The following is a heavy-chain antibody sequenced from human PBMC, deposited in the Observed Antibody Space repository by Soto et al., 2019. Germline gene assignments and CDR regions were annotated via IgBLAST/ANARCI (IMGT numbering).Heavy chain of an antibody. J-gene: IGHJ5*02. Sequence: QVQLQQWGARLLKPSETLSLTCAVYGGSFSGYYWTWIRQPPGKGLEWIGEIIHSGSTTYSPSLKSRVTISVDTSKNQFSLKLTSVTAADTAVYYCARRVESSSFYFDPWGQGTLVTVSS. D-gene: IGHD6-13*01. CDR3: ARRVESSSFYFDP. CDR2: IIHSGST. CDR1: GGSFSGYY. V-gene: IGHV4-34*12.